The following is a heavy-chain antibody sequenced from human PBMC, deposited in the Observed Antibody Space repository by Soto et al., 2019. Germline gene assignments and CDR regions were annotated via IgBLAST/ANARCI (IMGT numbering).Heavy chain of an antibody. CDR1: GYTFTSYD. J-gene: IGHJ5*02. Sequence: ASVKVSCKASGYTFTSYDINWVRQAPGQRNKWMGGMIPIFGTANYAQKFQGRVTITADESTSTAYMELSSLRSEDTAVYYCARESRYCSGGSCYPWFDPWGQGTLVTVSS. CDR3: ARESRYCSGGSCYPWFDP. V-gene: IGHV1-69*13. CDR2: MIPIFGTA. D-gene: IGHD2-15*01.